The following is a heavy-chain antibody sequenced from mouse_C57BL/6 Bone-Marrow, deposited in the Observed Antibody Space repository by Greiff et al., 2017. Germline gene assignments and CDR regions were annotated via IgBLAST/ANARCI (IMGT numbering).Heavy chain of an antibody. CDR1: GYAFTNYL. Sequence: VKLKQSGAELVRPGTSVKVSCKASGYAFTNYLIEWVKQRPGQGLEWIGVINPGSGGTNYNEKFKGKATLTADKSSSTAYMQLSSLTSEDSAVYFCARSYYYYAMDYWGQGTSVTVSS. J-gene: IGHJ4*01. CDR3: ARSYYYYAMDY. CDR2: INPGSGGT. V-gene: IGHV1-54*01. D-gene: IGHD1-1*01.